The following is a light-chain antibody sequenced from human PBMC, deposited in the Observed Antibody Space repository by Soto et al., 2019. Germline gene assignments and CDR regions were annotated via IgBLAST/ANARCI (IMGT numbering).Light chain of an antibody. CDR2: GNS. Sequence: QSVLTQPPSVSGAPGQRVTISCTGSSSNIGAGYNVHWYQLLPGTAPKLLIYGNSNRPSGVPDRFSGSKSGTSAFLAITGLQAEDEADYYCQSYDSSLSGWVFGGGTKLTVL. CDR3: QSYDSSLSGWV. J-gene: IGLJ3*02. V-gene: IGLV1-40*01. CDR1: SSNIGAGYN.